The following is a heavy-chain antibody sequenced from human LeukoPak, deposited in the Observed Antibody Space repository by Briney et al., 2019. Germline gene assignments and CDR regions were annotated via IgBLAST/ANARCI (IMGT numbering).Heavy chain of an antibody. CDR1: GGSFSGYY. J-gene: IGHJ4*02. V-gene: IGHV4-34*01. D-gene: IGHD3-10*01. Sequence: PSETLSLTCAVYGGSFSGYYWSWIRQPPGKGLEWIGEINHSGSTNYNPSLKSRVTISVDTSKNQFSLKLSSVTAADTAVCYCARVGYYGSGSYRYWGQGTLVTVSS. CDR2: INHSGST. CDR3: ARVGYYGSGSYRY.